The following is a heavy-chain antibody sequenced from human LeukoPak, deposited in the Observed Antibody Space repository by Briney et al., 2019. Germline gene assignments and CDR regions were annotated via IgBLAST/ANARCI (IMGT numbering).Heavy chain of an antibody. V-gene: IGHV4-34*01. CDR2: INHSGST. Sequence: PRGSLRLSCAVYGGSFSGYYWSWIRQPPGKGLEWIGEINHSGSTNYNPSLKSRVTISVDTSKNQFSLKLSSVTAADTAVYYCARKKGAFDIWGQGTMVTVSS. CDR1: GGSFSGYY. J-gene: IGHJ3*02. CDR3: ARKKGAFDI.